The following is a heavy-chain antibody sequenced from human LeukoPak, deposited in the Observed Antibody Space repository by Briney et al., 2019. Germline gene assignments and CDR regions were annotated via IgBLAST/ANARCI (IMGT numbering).Heavy chain of an antibody. J-gene: IGHJ4*02. Sequence: QPGGSLRLSCAASGFPLSTYATNWVRQAPGKGLEWVSVITGSGGFTQYADSVKGRFTISRDNSKNTVYLQMNSLRVEDTALYYCVRSLDYWGQGTLVTVSS. CDR1: GFPLSTYA. V-gene: IGHV3-23*01. CDR3: VRSLDY. CDR2: ITGSGGFT.